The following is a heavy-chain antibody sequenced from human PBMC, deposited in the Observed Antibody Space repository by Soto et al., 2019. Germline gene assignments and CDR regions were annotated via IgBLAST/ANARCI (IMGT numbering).Heavy chain of an antibody. Sequence: PGGSLRLSCAASGFTFSTYAMSWVRQAPGKGLEWVSVISGSGDNTYYADSVKGRFTISRDNSKNTLYLQMNSLRAEDTAVYYCAKEILTGYYNYYYYGLDVWGQGTTVTVSS. CDR3: AKEILTGYYNYYYYGLDV. CDR2: ISGSGDNT. D-gene: IGHD3-9*01. CDR1: GFTFSTYA. V-gene: IGHV3-23*01. J-gene: IGHJ6*02.